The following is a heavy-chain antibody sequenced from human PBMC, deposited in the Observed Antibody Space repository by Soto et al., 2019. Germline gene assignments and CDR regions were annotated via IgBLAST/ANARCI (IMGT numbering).Heavy chain of an antibody. Sequence: QVTLKESGPVVVKPTETLTLTCTVSGFSLNNARVAVSWTRQPPGKALEWLAHILSNDETSYNTSLRSRLTISTDISKSQVFLTMTHMDPEDAATYYCARGLAPKRYYFDYWGQGALVTVSS. V-gene: IGHV2-26*01. CDR3: ARGLAPKRYYFDY. J-gene: IGHJ4*02. CDR1: GFSLNNARVA. CDR2: ILSNDET.